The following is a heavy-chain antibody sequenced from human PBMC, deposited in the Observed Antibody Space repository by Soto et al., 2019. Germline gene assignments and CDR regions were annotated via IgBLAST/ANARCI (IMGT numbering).Heavy chain of an antibody. Sequence: QVQLVESGGGVVQPGRSLRLSCAASGFTFSSYAMHWVRQAPGKGLEWVAVISYDGSNKYYADSVKGRFTISRDNSKNTLDLQVNSLRAEDTAVYYCAREYSSSATHHKFYYYYYYGMDVWGQGTTVTVSS. CDR1: GFTFSSYA. J-gene: IGHJ6*02. V-gene: IGHV3-30-3*01. D-gene: IGHD6-6*01. CDR3: AREYSSSATHHKFYYYYYYGMDV. CDR2: ISYDGSNK.